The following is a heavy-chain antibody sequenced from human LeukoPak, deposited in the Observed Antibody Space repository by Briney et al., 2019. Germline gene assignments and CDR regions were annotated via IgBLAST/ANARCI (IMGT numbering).Heavy chain of an antibody. J-gene: IGHJ5*02. D-gene: IGHD4-23*01. Sequence: QPGGSLRLSCAASGFTFSSYAMSWVRQAPGKGLEWVGFIRSKAYGGTTEYAASVKGRFTISRDDSKSIACLQMNSLKTEDTAVYYFTRVSPPVDWFHPLGQGTLVTVSS. CDR2: IRSKAYGGTT. CDR3: TRVSPPVDWFHP. CDR1: GFTFSSYA. V-gene: IGHV3-49*04.